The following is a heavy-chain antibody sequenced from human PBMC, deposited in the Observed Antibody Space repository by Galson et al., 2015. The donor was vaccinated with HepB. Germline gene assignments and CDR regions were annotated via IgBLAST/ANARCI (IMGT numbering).Heavy chain of an antibody. V-gene: IGHV1-18*04. D-gene: IGHD3-22*01. CDR2: ISAYNGNT. CDR1: GYTFTSYG. J-gene: IGHJ4*02. CDR3: ARGPGRSYYDSSGYPDY. Sequence: SCKASGYTFTSYGISWVRQAPGQGLEWMGWISAYNGNTNYAQKLQGRVTMTTDTSTSTAYMELRSLRSDDTAVYYCARGPGRSYYDSSGYPDYWGQGTLVTVSS.